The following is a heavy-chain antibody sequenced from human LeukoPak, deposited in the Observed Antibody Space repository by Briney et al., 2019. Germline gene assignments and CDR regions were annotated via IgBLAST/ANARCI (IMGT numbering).Heavy chain of an antibody. J-gene: IGHJ4*02. CDR1: GFNFRAYW. V-gene: IGHV3-23*01. CDR2: ISGSGGST. D-gene: IGHD3-22*01. Sequence: GGSLRLSCTTSGFNFRAYWMGWVRQAPGKGLEWVSAISGSGGSTYYADSVKGRFTISRDNSKNTLYLQMNSQRAEDTAVYYCAKDLLSYYYDSSGYYDYWGQGTLVTVSS. CDR3: AKDLLSYYYDSSGYYDY.